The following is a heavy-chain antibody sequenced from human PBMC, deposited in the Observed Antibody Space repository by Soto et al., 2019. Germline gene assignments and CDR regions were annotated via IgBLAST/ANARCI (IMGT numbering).Heavy chain of an antibody. CDR2: ISYDGSNK. Sequence: QVQLVESGGGVVQPGRSLRLSCAASGFTFSSYAMHWVRQAPGKGLEWVAVISYDGSNKYYADSVKGRFTISRDNSKNTLYLQMNSLRAEDTAVYYCARDLPRVLRYFDWFYYYGMDVWGQGTTVTVSS. D-gene: IGHD3-9*01. CDR3: ARDLPRVLRYFDWFYYYGMDV. CDR1: GFTFSSYA. V-gene: IGHV3-30-3*01. J-gene: IGHJ6*02.